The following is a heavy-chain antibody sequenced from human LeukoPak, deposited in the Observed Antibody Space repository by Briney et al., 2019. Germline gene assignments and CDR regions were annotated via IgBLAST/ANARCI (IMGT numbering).Heavy chain of an antibody. J-gene: IGHJ5*02. Sequence: SVKVSCKASGYTFTGYYMHWVRQAPGQGLEWMGGIIPIFGTANYAQKFQGRVTITADKSTSTAYMELSSLRSEDTAVYYCASNSGYDLNWFDPWGQGTLVTVSS. CDR3: ASNSGYDLNWFDP. D-gene: IGHD5-12*01. V-gene: IGHV1-69*06. CDR2: IIPIFGTA. CDR1: GYTFTGYY.